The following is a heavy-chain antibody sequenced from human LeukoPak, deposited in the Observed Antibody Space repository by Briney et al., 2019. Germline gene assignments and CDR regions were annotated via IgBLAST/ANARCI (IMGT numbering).Heavy chain of an antibody. CDR2: ISSSSSYI. CDR1: GFTFSSYS. Sequence: GGSLRLSCAASGFTFSSYSMNWVRQAPGKGLEWVSSISSSSSYIYYADSVKGRFTVSRDNAKKSLYLQMNSLRAEDTAVYYCARGATIFGLDYWGQGTLVTVSS. D-gene: IGHD3-3*01. J-gene: IGHJ4*02. V-gene: IGHV3-21*01. CDR3: ARGATIFGLDY.